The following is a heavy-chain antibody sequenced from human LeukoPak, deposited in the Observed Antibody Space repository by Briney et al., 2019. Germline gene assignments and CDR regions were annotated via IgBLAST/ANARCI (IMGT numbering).Heavy chain of an antibody. D-gene: IGHD2-8*01. CDR1: GFTFSSYG. V-gene: IGHV3-33*01. J-gene: IGHJ4*02. Sequence: GRSLRLSCAASGFTFSSYGMHWVRQAPGKGLEWVAVIWYDGSNKYYADSVKGRFTISRDNAKNSLYLQMNSLRAEDTAVYYCARDGYCTNGVCYTADYWGQGTLVTVSS. CDR3: ARDGYCTNGVCYTADY. CDR2: IWYDGSNK.